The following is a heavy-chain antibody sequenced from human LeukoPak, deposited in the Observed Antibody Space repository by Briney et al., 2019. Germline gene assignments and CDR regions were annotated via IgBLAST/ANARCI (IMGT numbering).Heavy chain of an antibody. V-gene: IGHV1-8*01. D-gene: IGHD3-3*01. CDR1: GYTFTSYD. Sequence: GASVKVSCKASGYTFTSYDINWVRQATGQGLEWMGWMNPNSGNTGYAQKFQGRVTMTRKTSISTAYMEMSSLRSEDTAVYYCARAISVDKTYYDFWSGRMDVWGQGTTVTVSS. CDR3: ARAISVDKTYYDFWSGRMDV. CDR2: MNPNSGNT. J-gene: IGHJ6*02.